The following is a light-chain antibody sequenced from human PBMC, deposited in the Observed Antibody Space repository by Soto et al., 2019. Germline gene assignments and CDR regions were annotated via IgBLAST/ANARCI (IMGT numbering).Light chain of an antibody. CDR2: DVR. V-gene: IGLV2-14*03. CDR3: SSYTSSSTYF. CDR1: SQYVSGYNH. Sequence: QSALTQNGPMSKYSRPSLTISSYGVSQYVSGYNHVSWYQHHQGKASKVIISDVRNWTSGVANRFSGSKSGNTASLTFSGLQSEDEADYYCSSYTSSSTYFFGAGTKVTVL. J-gene: IGLJ1*01.